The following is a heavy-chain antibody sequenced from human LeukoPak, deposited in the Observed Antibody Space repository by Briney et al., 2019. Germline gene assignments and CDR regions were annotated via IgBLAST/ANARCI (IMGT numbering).Heavy chain of an antibody. D-gene: IGHD3-3*01. J-gene: IGHJ4*02. Sequence: PSETLSLTCAVSGYSISSGYYWGWIRQPPGKGLEWIGSIYHSGSTYYNPSLKSRVTISVDTSKNQFSLKLSSVTAADTAVYYCARLDLLTPGNYYDFWRRYFDYWGQGTLVTVSS. V-gene: IGHV4-38-2*01. CDR1: GYSISSGYY. CDR2: IYHSGST. CDR3: ARLDLLTPGNYYDFWRRYFDY.